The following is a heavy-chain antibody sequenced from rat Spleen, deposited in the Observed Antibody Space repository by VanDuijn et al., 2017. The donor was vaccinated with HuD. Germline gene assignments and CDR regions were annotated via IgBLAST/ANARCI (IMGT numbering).Heavy chain of an antibody. D-gene: IGHD5-1*01. CDR2: ISTGGHNT. J-gene: IGHJ3*01. CDR3: TSRWDGFVY. Sequence: EVQLVESGGGLVQPGRSLKLSCAASGFTFSNYYMAWVRQAPTKGLEWVAYISTGGHNTYYRDSVKGRFTISRDNAKSTLYLQMDGLRSEDTATYYCTSRWDGFVYWGQGTLVTVSS. CDR1: GFTFSNYY. V-gene: IGHV5-27*01.